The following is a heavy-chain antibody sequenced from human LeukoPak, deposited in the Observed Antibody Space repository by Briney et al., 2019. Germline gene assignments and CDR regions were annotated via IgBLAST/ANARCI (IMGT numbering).Heavy chain of an antibody. Sequence: PGGSLRLSCAASGFTFSSYAMSWVRQAPGKGLEWVSGISGSAGGTYYADSVKGRFTISRDNAKNSLYLQMNSLRAEDTAVYYCARDRNYYDYFEYWGQGTLVTVSS. CDR1: GFTFSSYA. CDR3: ARDRNYYDYFEY. V-gene: IGHV3-23*01. D-gene: IGHD3-10*01. J-gene: IGHJ4*02. CDR2: ISGSAGGT.